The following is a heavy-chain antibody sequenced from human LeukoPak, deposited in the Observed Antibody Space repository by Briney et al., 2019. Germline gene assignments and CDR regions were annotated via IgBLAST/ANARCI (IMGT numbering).Heavy chain of an antibody. CDR2: MSGRGDGN. V-gene: IGHV3-23*01. J-gene: IGHJ4*02. CDR3: VKDVLPFMSIAVAQNDY. D-gene: IGHD6-19*01. CDR1: GFTLSCYA. Sequence: PGGSLRLSCSASGFTLSCYAMSWVGQAPGKGLEWVAGMSGRGDGNYYVDSVQGLFTNSRHNSKKMLYLQMNSLRVEDTAVYYCVKDVLPFMSIAVAQNDYWGEGTLVTVSS.